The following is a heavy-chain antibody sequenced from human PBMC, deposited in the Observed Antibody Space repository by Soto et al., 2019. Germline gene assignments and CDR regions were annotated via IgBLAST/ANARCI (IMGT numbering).Heavy chain of an antibody. CDR2: MNPNSGNT. CDR3: ARHVPPDCSGGSCYPIGWFDP. CDR1: GYTFNNYD. V-gene: IGHV1-8*02. J-gene: IGHJ5*02. Sequence: ASVKVSCKASGYTFNNYDIHWVRQAPGHGLEWMGWMNPNSGNTGYAQNFRGRVTMTQNTAIGTAYMELSSLRSDDTATYYCARHVPPDCSGGSCYPIGWFDPWGQGTLVTVSS. D-gene: IGHD2-15*01.